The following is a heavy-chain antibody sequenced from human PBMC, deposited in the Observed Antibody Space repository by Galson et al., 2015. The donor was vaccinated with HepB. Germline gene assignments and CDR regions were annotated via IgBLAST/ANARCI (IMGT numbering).Heavy chain of an antibody. D-gene: IGHD3-10*01. CDR1: GFTFSSYD. Sequence: SLRLSCAASGFTFSSYDMNWVRQAPGKGLEWVSSIRVSSRYIYYADSVKGRFTISRDNAKNSLYLEMNSLRAEDTAVYYCARESNLNYGSGSPYYFEFWGQGTRVAVSS. J-gene: IGHJ4*02. V-gene: IGHV3-21*01. CDR2: IRVSSRYI. CDR3: ARESNLNYGSGSPYYFEF.